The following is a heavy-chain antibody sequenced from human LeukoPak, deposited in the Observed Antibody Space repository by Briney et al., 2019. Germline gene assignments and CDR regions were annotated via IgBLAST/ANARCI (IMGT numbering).Heavy chain of an antibody. J-gene: IGHJ6*03. CDR1: GGTFSSYA. CDR2: IIPIFGTA. CDR3: ASVAATPYYYYYYMDV. D-gene: IGHD2-15*01. V-gene: IGHV1-69*05. Sequence: ASVKVSCEASGGTFSSYAISWVRQAPGQGLEWMGRIIPIFGTANYAQKFQGRVTITTDESTSTAYMELSSLRSEDTAVYYCASVAATPYYYYYYMDVWGKGTTVTVSS.